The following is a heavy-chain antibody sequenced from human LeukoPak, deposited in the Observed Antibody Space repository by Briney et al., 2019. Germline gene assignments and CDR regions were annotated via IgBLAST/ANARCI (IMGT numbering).Heavy chain of an antibody. CDR2: ISYDGSNK. Sequence: GRSLRLSCAASGFTFSSYAMHWVRQAPGKGLEWVAVISYDGSNKYYADSVKGRFTISRDNSKNTLYLQMNSLRAEDTAVYYCARDWWDYYDSSGYYYVAVSHAFDIWGQGTMATVSS. V-gene: IGHV3-30*04. D-gene: IGHD3-22*01. CDR3: ARDWWDYYDSSGYYYVAVSHAFDI. J-gene: IGHJ3*02. CDR1: GFTFSSYA.